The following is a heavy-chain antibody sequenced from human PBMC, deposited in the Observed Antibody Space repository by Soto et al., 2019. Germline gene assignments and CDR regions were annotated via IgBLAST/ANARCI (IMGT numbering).Heavy chain of an antibody. CDR3: GGSNRYSSSAGWGGGFDY. CDR1: GFTFSDSG. Sequence: QVQLVESGGGVVQPGGSLRLSCATSGFTFSDSGMHWVRQAPGKGLEWVAVIWSDGSDKSYADSVEGRFTISRDNSKNTLDLQMNSLRAGDRGVYYCGGSNRYSSSAGWGGGFDYWGQGTLVTVSS. D-gene: IGHD6-6*01. J-gene: IGHJ4*02. CDR2: IWSDGSDK. V-gene: IGHV3-33*01.